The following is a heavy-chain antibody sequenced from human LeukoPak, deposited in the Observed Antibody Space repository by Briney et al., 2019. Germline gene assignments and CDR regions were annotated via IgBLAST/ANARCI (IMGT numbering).Heavy chain of an antibody. V-gene: IGHV3-30*04. CDR1: GFTFSSYA. J-gene: IGHJ4*02. Sequence: GRSLTLSCAASGFTFSSYAMHWLRQAPGKGLEGLAVISYDGSNKYYADSVKGRFTISRDNSKNTLYLQKNSLRAEDTAVYYCARGVAGREGGDYWGQGTVVTVSS. D-gene: IGHD6-19*01. CDR3: ARGVAGREGGDY. CDR2: ISYDGSNK.